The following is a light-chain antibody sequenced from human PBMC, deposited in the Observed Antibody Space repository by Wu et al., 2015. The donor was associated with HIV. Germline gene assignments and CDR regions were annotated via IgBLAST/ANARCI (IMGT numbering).Light chain of an antibody. V-gene: IGKV3-15*01. J-gene: IGKJ4*01. CDR1: QSVSTN. CDR3: QQCHDWPPP. Sequence: VMTQFPATLSLSTGERATLSCRASQSVSTNLAWYQQRPGQAPRLLIYGASARATGIPDRFSASGSGTDFSLTITDIQSEDSAVYYCQQCHDWPPPFGGGSKVET. CDR2: GAS.